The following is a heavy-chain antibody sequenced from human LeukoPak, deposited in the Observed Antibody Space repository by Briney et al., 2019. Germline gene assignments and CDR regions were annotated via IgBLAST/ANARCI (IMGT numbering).Heavy chain of an antibody. J-gene: IGHJ3*02. CDR1: GYSFISNW. D-gene: IGHD3-10*01. V-gene: IGHV5-51*01. Sequence: GESLKISCKGSGYSFISNWIGWVRPMPGKGLEWMGIIYPGDSDTRYSPSFQGQVTISADKSISTAYLQWSSLRASDTAMYYCAKFHYYYGSGIFDAFDIWGQGTMVTVSS. CDR2: IYPGDSDT. CDR3: AKFHYYYGSGIFDAFDI.